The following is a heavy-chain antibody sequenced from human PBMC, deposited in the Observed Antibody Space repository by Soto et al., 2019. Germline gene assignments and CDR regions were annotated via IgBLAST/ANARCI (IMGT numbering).Heavy chain of an antibody. CDR3: ARDAGSVIWYFDL. V-gene: IGHV3-33*01. J-gene: IGHJ2*01. CDR1: GFTFSSHG. Sequence: QVQLVESGGGVVQPGRSLRLSCAASGFTFSSHGIHWVRQAPGKGLEWVAVIWNDGSNKYYVDSVKGRFSISRDNSKNTLYLQMNSLRVEDTAVYYCARDAGSVIWYFDLWGRGTLVTVSS. D-gene: IGHD3-10*01. CDR2: IWNDGSNK.